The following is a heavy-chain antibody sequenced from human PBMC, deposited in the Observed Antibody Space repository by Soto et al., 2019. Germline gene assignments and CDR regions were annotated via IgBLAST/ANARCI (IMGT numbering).Heavy chain of an antibody. V-gene: IGHV1-18*01. CDR3: ARQSVMITFGGVVPGFDY. D-gene: IGHD3-16*01. J-gene: IGHJ4*02. Sequence: QVQLVQSGAEVKKPGASVKVSCKASGYTFTSYGISWVRQAPGQGLEWMGWISAYNGNTSYAQKLQGRVTMTTDTSTSTAYMELRSLRSDDTAVYYCARQSVMITFGGVVPGFDYWGQGTLVTVSS. CDR1: GYTFTSYG. CDR2: ISAYNGNT.